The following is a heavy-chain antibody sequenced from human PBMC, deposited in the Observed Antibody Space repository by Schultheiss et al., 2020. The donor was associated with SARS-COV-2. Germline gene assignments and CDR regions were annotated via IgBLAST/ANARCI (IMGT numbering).Heavy chain of an antibody. J-gene: IGHJ3*02. Sequence: GGSLRLSCKGSGYSFTSYWIGLVRQMPGKGLEWMGIIYPGDSDTRYSPSFQGQVTISADKSISTAYLQWSSLKASDTAMYYCARHPAVDSDAFDIWGQGTMVTVSS. CDR3: ARHPAVDSDAFDI. V-gene: IGHV5-51*01. CDR1: GYSFTSYW. CDR2: IYPGDSDT. D-gene: IGHD3/OR15-3a*01.